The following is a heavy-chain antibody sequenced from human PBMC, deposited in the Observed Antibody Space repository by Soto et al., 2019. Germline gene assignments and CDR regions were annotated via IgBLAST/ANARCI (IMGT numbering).Heavy chain of an antibody. Sequence: QVQLVQSGAEGKQPGASVKVSCKASGYTFTGYYIHWVRQAPGQGLEWVGWINPNTGGTNYAQKFQGWVTMTRDTSIYTAYMELSRLKSDDTAAYYCARGGSQRHYYQSMDVWGQGTTVTVSS. CDR2: INPNTGGT. J-gene: IGHJ6*02. V-gene: IGHV1-2*04. CDR1: GYTFTGYY. D-gene: IGHD1-1*01. CDR3: ARGGSQRHYYQSMDV.